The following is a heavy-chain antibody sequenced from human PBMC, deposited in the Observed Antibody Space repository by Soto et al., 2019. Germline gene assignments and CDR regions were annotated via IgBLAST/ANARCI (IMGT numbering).Heavy chain of an antibody. CDR3: AAGGGLPRYY. CDR2: IYHSGST. J-gene: IGHJ4*02. CDR1: GGSISSGGYS. Sequence: QLQLQESGSGLVKPSQTLSLTCAVSGGSISSGGYSWSWIRQPPGKGLEWIGYIYHSGSTYYNPPLKSRVTIPVDRSKTQFSLKLSSVPAADTAVYYCAAGGGLPRYYWGQGTLVTVSS. D-gene: IGHD5-12*01. V-gene: IGHV4-30-2*01.